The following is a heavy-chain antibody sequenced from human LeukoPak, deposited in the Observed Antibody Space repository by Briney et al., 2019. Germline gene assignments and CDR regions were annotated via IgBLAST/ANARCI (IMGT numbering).Heavy chain of an antibody. CDR2: INPSGGST. CDR3: AGGGYYDGSY. D-gene: IGHD3-22*01. J-gene: IGHJ4*02. CDR1: GYTFTSYG. V-gene: IGHV1-46*03. Sequence: ASVKVSCKASGYTFTSYGISWVRQAPGQGLEWMGIINPSGGSTSYIQNFLGRLTMTRDTSTSTVYMELSSLRSEDTAVYYCAGGGYYDGSYWGQGTLVTVSS.